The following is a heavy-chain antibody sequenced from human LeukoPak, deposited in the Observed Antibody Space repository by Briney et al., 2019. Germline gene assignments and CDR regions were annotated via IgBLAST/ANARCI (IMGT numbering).Heavy chain of an antibody. J-gene: IGHJ4*02. D-gene: IGHD2-15*01. V-gene: IGHV4-59*12. CDR3: ARGAGYWQFDY. CDR1: AGSISIYY. CDR2: IYYSGST. Sequence: SETLSLTCTVSAGSISIYYWSWIRQPPGKGLEWIGYIYYSGSTNYNTSLKSRVTISVDTSKNQLSLKLSSVTAADTAVYYCARGAGYWQFDYWGQGTLVTVSS.